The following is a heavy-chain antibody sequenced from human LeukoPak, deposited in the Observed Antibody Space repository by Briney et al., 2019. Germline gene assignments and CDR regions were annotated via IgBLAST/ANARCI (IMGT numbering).Heavy chain of an antibody. D-gene: IGHD6-19*01. CDR2: IIPILGIA. J-gene: IGHJ5*02. V-gene: IGHV1-69*04. CDR1: GGTFSSYA. CDR3: ARDSIAVAARGNWFDP. Sequence: GASVKVSCKASGGTFSSYAISWVRQAPGQGLEWMGRIIPILGIANYAQKFQGRVTITADKSTSTAYMELRSLRSDDTAVYYCARDSIAVAARGNWFDPWGQGTLVTVSS.